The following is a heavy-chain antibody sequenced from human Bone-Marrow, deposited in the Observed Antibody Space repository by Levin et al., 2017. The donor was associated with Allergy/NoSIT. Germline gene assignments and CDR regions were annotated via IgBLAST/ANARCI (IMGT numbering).Heavy chain of an antibody. CDR3: ARGGLTISTNWFDP. CDR2: IYYNGST. Sequence: SETLSLTCEVSGASISGGGYFWGWVRQLPGTGLEFIGSIYYNGSTYYNPSLKSRLTISVDRSKNQFSLRLNSVTAADTAVYYCARGGLTISTNWFDPWGQGTLVTVSS. CDR1: GASISGGGYF. V-gene: IGHV4-31*02. J-gene: IGHJ5*02. D-gene: IGHD3-3*01.